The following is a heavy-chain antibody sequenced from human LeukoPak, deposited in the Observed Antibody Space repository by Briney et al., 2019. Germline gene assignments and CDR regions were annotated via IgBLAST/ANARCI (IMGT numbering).Heavy chain of an antibody. CDR3: ARDYADYVGYFFFDY. J-gene: IGHJ4*02. Sequence: GGSLRLSCAASGFTFNNYAMNWVRQAPGKGLEWVSSISGGGETTYYADSAKGRFTISRDNSQNTLYLRMNSLRAEDTAVYYCARDYADYVGYFFFDYWGQGTLVTVSS. CDR2: ISGGGETT. D-gene: IGHD4-17*01. V-gene: IGHV3-23*01. CDR1: GFTFNNYA.